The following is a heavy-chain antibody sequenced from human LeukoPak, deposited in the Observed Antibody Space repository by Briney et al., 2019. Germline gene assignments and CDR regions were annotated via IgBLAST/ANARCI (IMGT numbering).Heavy chain of an antibody. J-gene: IGHJ4*02. CDR1: GYTFTGYY. CDR2: INPNSGGT. V-gene: IGHV1-2*02. CDR3: ARVSYDFWSGYFLNY. Sequence: ASVKVSCKASGYTFTGYYMHWVRQAPGQGLEWMGWINPNSGGTNYAQKFQGRVTMTRDTSISTAYMELSRLRSDDTAVYYCARVSYDFWSGYFLNYWGQGTLVTVSS. D-gene: IGHD3-3*01.